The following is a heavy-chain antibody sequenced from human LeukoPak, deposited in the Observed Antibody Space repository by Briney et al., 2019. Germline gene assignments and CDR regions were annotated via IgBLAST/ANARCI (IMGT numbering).Heavy chain of an antibody. CDR2: MNPNSGNT. D-gene: IGHD3-3*01. Sequence: ASVKVSCKASGYTFSSYDINWVRQATGQGLEWMGWMNPNSGNTGYAQKFQGRVTMTRNTSISTAYMEPSSLRSEDTAVYYCARHGEPGYYDFWSGYYPSNYYYYMDVWGKGTTVTVSS. CDR1: GYTFSSYD. V-gene: IGHV1-8*01. J-gene: IGHJ6*03. CDR3: ARHGEPGYYDFWSGYYPSNYYYYMDV.